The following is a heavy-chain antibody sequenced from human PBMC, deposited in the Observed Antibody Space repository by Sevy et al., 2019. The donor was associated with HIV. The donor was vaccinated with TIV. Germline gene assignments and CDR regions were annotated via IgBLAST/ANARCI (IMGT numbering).Heavy chain of an antibody. V-gene: IGHV3-21*01. J-gene: IGHJ4*02. Sequence: GGSLRLSCAASGFIFSSYDMNWVRQAPGKGLQWVSTISLSNTSMYYVDSVKGRFSISRDNARNSLSLQMNSLRAEDTAVYYCASSGYNYRGIDYWGQGTLVTVSS. CDR3: ASSGYNYRGIDY. CDR1: GFIFSSYD. CDR2: ISLSNTSM. D-gene: IGHD5-12*01.